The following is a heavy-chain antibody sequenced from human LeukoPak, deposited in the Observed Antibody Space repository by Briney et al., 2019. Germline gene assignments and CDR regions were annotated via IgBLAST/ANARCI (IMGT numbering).Heavy chain of an antibody. Sequence: SETLSLTCTVSGGSISSYYWSWIRQPPGKGLEWIGYIYYSGSTNYNPSLKSRVTISVDTSKNQFSLKLSSVTAADTAVYYCARVGWELLRWWGQGTLVTVSS. CDR2: IYYSGST. D-gene: IGHD1-26*01. J-gene: IGHJ4*02. CDR1: GGSISSYY. CDR3: ARVGWELLRW. V-gene: IGHV4-59*01.